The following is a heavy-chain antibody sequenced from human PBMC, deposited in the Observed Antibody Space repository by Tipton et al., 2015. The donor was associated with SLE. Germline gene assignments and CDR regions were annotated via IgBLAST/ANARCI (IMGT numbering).Heavy chain of an antibody. V-gene: IGHV4-39*01. Sequence: GLVKPSETLSVICNVSGGSISSRTYYWGWIRQPPGKALEWIGSLNSGGSSSKNPSLKSRVTISVDASKNQFSLSLSSVTAADTAVYYCARPRVYGDSYHFEYWGQGILVTVSS. CDR3: ARPRVYGDSYHFEY. CDR2: LNSGGSS. CDR1: GGSISSRTYY. D-gene: IGHD2-21*02. J-gene: IGHJ4*02.